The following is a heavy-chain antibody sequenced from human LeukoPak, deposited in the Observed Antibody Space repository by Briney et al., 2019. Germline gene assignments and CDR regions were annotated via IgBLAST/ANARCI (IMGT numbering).Heavy chain of an antibody. V-gene: IGHV4-34*01. CDR2: INHSGST. J-gene: IGHJ4*02. CDR1: GGSFSGYY. D-gene: IGHD3-3*01. Sequence: PSETLSLTCAVYGGSFSGYYWSWIRQPPGKGLEWIGEINHSGSTNYNPSLKSRVTISVDTSKNQFSLKLSSVTAADAAVYYCARDVFSEWFFDYWGQGTLVTVSS. CDR3: ARDVFSEWFFDY.